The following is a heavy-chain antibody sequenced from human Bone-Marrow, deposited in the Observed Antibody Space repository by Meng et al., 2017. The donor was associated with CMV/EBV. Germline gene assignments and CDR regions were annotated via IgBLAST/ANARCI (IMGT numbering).Heavy chain of an antibody. CDR3: ARDFPEGGFGELNLFDY. CDR1: GGSISSSSYY. CDR2: IYYSGST. J-gene: IGHJ4*02. Sequence: SETLSFTCTVSGGSISSSSYYWGWIHQPPGKGLEWIGSIYYSGSTYYNPSLKSRVTTSVDTSKNQFSLQLSSVTAADTAVYYCARDFPEGGFGELNLFDYWGQGTLVTVTS. D-gene: IGHD3-10*01. V-gene: IGHV4-39*07.